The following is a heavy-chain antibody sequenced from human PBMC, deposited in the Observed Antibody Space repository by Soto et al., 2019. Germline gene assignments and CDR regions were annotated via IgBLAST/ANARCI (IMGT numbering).Heavy chain of an antibody. Sequence: PSETLSLTCAVYGGSFSGYYWSWIRQPPGKGLEWIGEINHSGSTNYNPSLKSRVTISVDTSKNQFSLKLSSVTAADTAVYYCARGVVVVVAATGTFDYWGQGTLVTVSS. V-gene: IGHV4-34*01. D-gene: IGHD2-15*01. CDR2: INHSGST. CDR3: ARGVVVVVAATGTFDY. J-gene: IGHJ4*02. CDR1: GGSFSGYY.